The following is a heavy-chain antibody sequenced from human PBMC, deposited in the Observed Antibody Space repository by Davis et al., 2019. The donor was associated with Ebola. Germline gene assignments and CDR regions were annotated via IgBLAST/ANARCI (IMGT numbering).Heavy chain of an antibody. D-gene: IGHD3-22*01. CDR1: GGSISSYY. Sequence: SETLSLTCTVSGGSISSYYWSWIRQPQGKGLGWIGYIYYSGSTNYNPSLKSRVTISVDTSKNQFSLKLSSVTAADTAVYYCARDIGYYYDRSGYRIHYGMDVWGQGTTVTVSS. J-gene: IGHJ6*02. V-gene: IGHV4-59*01. CDR2: IYYSGST. CDR3: ARDIGYYYDRSGYRIHYGMDV.